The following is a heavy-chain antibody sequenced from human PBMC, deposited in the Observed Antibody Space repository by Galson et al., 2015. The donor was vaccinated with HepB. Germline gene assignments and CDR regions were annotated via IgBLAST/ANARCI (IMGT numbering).Heavy chain of an antibody. V-gene: IGHV6-1*01. J-gene: IGHJ2*01. Sequence: CAISGDSVSSNSAAWNWFRQSPSRGLEWLGRTYYRSKWYNGSAVSVKSRISINPDTSQNQFSPQLNSVSPEDTAVYYCARDGSTTNWYFDLWGRGTLVTVSS. CDR2: TYYRSKWYN. CDR3: ARDGSTTNWYFDL. D-gene: IGHD5/OR15-5a*01. CDR1: GDSVSSNSAA.